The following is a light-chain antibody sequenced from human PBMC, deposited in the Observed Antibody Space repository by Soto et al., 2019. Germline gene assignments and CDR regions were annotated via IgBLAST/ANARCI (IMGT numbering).Light chain of an antibody. CDR3: ISYTVTRSYV. CDR1: SSDIGTYDH. V-gene: IGLV2-14*01. Sequence: QPVLTQPASVSGSPGQSITLSCSGTSSDIGTYDHVAWFQQFPAKTPKLMIYSVSNRPSGVSNRFSGSKSGNTASLTISGLQAEDEADYYCISYTVTRSYVFGTGTKLTVL. CDR2: SVS. J-gene: IGLJ1*01.